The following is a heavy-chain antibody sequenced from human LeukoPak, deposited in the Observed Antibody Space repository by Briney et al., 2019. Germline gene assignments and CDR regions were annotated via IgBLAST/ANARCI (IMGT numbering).Heavy chain of an antibody. Sequence: ASVKVSCKASGYTFTGYYMHWVRQAPGQGLEWMGWINPNSGGTNYAQKFQDRVTMTRDTSISTAYMELSRLRSDDTAVYYCARKTALYYYGSGVDYWGQGTLVTVSS. CDR2: INPNSGGT. D-gene: IGHD3-10*01. J-gene: IGHJ4*02. CDR1: GYTFTGYY. CDR3: ARKTALYYYGSGVDY. V-gene: IGHV1-2*02.